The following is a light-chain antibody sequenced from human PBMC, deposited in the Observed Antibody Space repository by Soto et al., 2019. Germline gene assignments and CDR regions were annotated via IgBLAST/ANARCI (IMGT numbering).Light chain of an antibody. CDR2: DVT. Sequence: QTVVTQPASVSGSPGQSITISCTGTSSDVGGYNYVSWYQQHPGEAPKLMIYDVTNRPSGVSNRFSGSKSGNTASLTISGLQAEDEADYYCSSSTSSTTRVVFGGGTKVTVL. V-gene: IGLV2-14*03. CDR3: SSSTSSTTRVV. CDR1: SSDVGGYNY. J-gene: IGLJ2*01.